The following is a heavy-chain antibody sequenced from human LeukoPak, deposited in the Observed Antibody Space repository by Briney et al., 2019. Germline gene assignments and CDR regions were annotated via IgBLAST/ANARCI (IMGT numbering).Heavy chain of an antibody. CDR1: EFHFSSYT. J-gene: IGHJ4*02. V-gene: IGHV3-30-3*02. Sequence: GGSLRLSCAASEFHFSSYTMHWVRQAPGKGLEWVALISYDGSNQYYADSVKGRFTISRDNSKNTLYLQMSSLRTEDTAVYYCVKYHNSCYSVWGQGTLVAVSS. CDR3: VKYHNSCYSV. D-gene: IGHD2-21*01. CDR2: ISYDGSNQ.